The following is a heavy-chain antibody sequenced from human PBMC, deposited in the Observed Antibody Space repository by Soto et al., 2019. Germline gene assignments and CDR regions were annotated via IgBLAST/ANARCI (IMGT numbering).Heavy chain of an antibody. Sequence: EVQLLESGGGLVQPGGSLRLSCAASGFTLSRYALSWVRQAPGKGLEWVAGSGTSAHNTFYADSVKGRFTISRDNYKSTLDLQMNSLRAEDTAVYYCAKALGEYFYFFDHLDHGNLVTVSS. CDR1: GFTLSRYA. D-gene: IGHD3-10*01. J-gene: IGHJ5*02. CDR3: AKALGEYFYFFDH. V-gene: IGHV3-23*01. CDR2: SGTSAHNT.